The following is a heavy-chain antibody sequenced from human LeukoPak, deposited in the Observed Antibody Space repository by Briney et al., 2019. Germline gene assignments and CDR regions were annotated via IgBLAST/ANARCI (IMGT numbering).Heavy chain of an antibody. D-gene: IGHD6-13*01. CDR2: ISGGGGST. Sequence: NFGKYKRNDVRGAPGKGQKWVSAISGGGGSTYYADSVKGRFTISRDTSKNTLYLQMNSLRAEDTAVYYCAKDRDAASIVAAYFDIWGQGTMVTVSS. CDR3: AKDRDAASIVAAYFDI. V-gene: IGHV3-23*01. J-gene: IGHJ3*02. CDR1: NFGKYK.